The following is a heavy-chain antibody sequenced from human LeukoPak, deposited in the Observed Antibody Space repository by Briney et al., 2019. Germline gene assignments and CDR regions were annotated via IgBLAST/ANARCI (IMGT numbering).Heavy chain of an antibody. D-gene: IGHD5-12*01. V-gene: IGHV3-23*01. CDR2: ISGSGGST. Sequence: PGGSLRLSCAASGFTFSSYAMTWVRQAPGKGLEWVSAISGSGGSTYYADSVKGRFTISRDNSKNTLYLQMNSLRAEDTAVYYCAKGSYSGYPTYWYFDLWGRGTLVTVSS. CDR3: AKGSYSGYPTYWYFDL. J-gene: IGHJ2*01. CDR1: GFTFSSYA.